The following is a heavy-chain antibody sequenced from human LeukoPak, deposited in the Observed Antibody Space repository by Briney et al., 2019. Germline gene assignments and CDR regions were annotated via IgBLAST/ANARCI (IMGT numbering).Heavy chain of an antibody. CDR2: ISYDGSNK. CDR3: ARVAMSDSSGYCDY. J-gene: IGHJ4*02. CDR1: GFTFSSYG. D-gene: IGHD3-22*01. V-gene: IGHV3-30*03. Sequence: GGSLRLSCAASGFTFSSYGMHWVRQPPGKGLEWVAVISYDGSNKYYADSVKGRFTISRDNSKNTLYLQMNSLRDEDTAVYYCARVAMSDSSGYCDYWGQGTLVTVSS.